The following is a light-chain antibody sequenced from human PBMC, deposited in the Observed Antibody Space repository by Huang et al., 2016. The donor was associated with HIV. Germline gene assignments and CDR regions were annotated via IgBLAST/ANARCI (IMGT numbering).Light chain of an antibody. CDR1: QDINNF. CDR2: DAS. CDR3: QQYDDVPIS. V-gene: IGKV1-33*01. J-gene: IGKJ4*01. Sequence: DIQMTQSPFSLSASVGDRVTITCQASQDINNFLHWYQQKPGKAPKLLILDASNLQTGVPSRFSGSGSGTHFTITITSLQRDDIGTYYCQQYDDVPISFGGGTKV.